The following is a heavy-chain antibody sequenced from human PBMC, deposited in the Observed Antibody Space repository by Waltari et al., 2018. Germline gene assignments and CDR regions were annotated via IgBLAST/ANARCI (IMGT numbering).Heavy chain of an antibody. CDR3: AREYSRICFHALDG. D-gene: IGHD6-13*01. J-gene: IGHJ6*02. CDR2: IQYDGSMK. CDR1: GFTLGHYG. V-gene: IGHV3-33*05. Sequence: QVHVVESGGGVVQPGGSLRLSCAASGFTLGHYGMHWVRQAPGKGLEWVGVIQYDGSMKNYAGSVKGRFTISRENSKNTLYLEMKSLRAEDTAVYYCAREYSRICFHALDGWGQGTAVTVSS.